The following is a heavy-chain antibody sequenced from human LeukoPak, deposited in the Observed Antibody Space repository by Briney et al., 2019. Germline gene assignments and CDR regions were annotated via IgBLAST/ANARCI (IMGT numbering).Heavy chain of an antibody. J-gene: IGHJ4*02. CDR1: GFTFSSYT. D-gene: IGHD5-18*01. Sequence: GGSLRLSCAASGFTFSSYTMNWVRQAPGKGLEWVSSITSSSSYIYYADSLTGRFTISRDNSKNTLYLQMNSLRVEDTAVYYCAKDRSKYSYGYGIDYWGQGTLVTVSS. CDR2: ITSSSSYI. V-gene: IGHV3-21*01. CDR3: AKDRSKYSYGYGIDY.